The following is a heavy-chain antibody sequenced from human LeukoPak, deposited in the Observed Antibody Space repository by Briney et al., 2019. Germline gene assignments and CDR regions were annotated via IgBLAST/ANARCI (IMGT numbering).Heavy chain of an antibody. V-gene: IGHV1-3*01. J-gene: IGHJ5*02. CDR1: GYTFTTYA. Sequence: ASVKVSCKASGYTFTTYAIHWVRQAPGQRLEWMGWINGANGNTKYSQKFQGRVTITRDTSASTAYMELNSLSSEDTAVYYCARDPGGGWSSEGWFDPWGQGTLVTVSS. CDR3: ARDPGGGWSSEGWFDP. D-gene: IGHD6-19*01. CDR2: INGANGNT.